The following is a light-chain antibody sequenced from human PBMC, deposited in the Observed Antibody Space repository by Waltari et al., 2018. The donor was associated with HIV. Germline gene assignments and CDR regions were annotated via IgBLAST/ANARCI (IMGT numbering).Light chain of an antibody. CDR2: AAF. J-gene: IGKJ4*01. CDR3: QQANSFPPT. V-gene: IGKV1-12*01. Sequence: DIQMTQSPSSVSVSVGDRVTITCRANQDINNWLAWYQQKPGKAPKLLIYAAFNLQSGVLSRFSGSRSGPDFTLTITSLQPEDFATYYCQQANSFPPTFGGGTKVDI. CDR1: QDINNW.